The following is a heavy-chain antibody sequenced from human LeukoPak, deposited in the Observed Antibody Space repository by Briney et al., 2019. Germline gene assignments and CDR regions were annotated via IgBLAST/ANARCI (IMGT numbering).Heavy chain of an antibody. CDR1: GVSFSSGSYY. CDR3: AREALGRGDAFDI. V-gene: IGHV4-61*02. Sequence: PAETLSLTCTVSGVSFSSGSYYWSWIRQPAGKGLEWIGRIYTSGSNNYNPSLKSRVTISVDTSKNQFSLKLSSVTAADTAVYYGAREALGRGDAFDIWGQGTMVTVSS. D-gene: IGHD1-26*01. J-gene: IGHJ3*02. CDR2: IYTSGSN.